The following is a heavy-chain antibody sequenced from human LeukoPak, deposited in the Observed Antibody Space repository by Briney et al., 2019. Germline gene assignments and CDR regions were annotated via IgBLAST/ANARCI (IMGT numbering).Heavy chain of an antibody. Sequence: GSVTVSDKASGYTFTDFDINWVRQAPGRGLEWMGWMNPNSGNTVYAQKFQGRVTMTRDTSINTARMELTSLTSEDTAVYYCARALDRSYYYVYLSWGQGTVHSVSS. J-gene: IGHJ1*01. V-gene: IGHV1-8*01. CDR2: MNPNSGNT. CDR1: GYTFTDFD. CDR3: ARALDRSYYYVYLS. D-gene: IGHD3-16*01.